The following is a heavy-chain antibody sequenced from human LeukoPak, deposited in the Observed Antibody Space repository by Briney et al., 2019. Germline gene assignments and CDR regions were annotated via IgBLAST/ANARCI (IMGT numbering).Heavy chain of an antibody. CDR3: ARAPHFFDISGSRYYFDY. J-gene: IGHJ4*02. D-gene: IGHD3-22*01. Sequence: SETLSLTCTVSGGSIRDTTYYWGWIRQPPGKGLEWIGSTYYSGNTYYNPSLMSRVTISVDTSKNQFSLNLSSVTAADTAVYYCARAPHFFDISGSRYYFDYWGQGTLVTVSS. V-gene: IGHV4-39*07. CDR1: GGSIRDTTYY. CDR2: TYYSGNT.